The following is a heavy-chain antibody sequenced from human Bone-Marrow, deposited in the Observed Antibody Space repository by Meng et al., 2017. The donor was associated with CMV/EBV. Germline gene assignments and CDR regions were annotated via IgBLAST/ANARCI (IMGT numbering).Heavy chain of an antibody. D-gene: IGHD4-17*01. CDR1: GYSFTSYW. J-gene: IGHJ3*02. CDR2: IYPGDSDT. CDR3: ARDGTEVTTVTKAAFDI. V-gene: IGHV5-51*01. Sequence: GESLKISCKGSGYSFTSYWIGWVRQMPGKGLEWMGIIYPGDSDTRYSPSFQGQVTISADKSISTAYLQWSSLKASDTAMYYCARDGTEVTTVTKAAFDIWGQGTMVTVSS.